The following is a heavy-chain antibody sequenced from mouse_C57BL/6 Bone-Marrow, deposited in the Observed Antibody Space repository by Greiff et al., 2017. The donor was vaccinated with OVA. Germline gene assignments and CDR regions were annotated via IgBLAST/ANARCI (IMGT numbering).Heavy chain of an antibody. V-gene: IGHV1-81*01. CDR3: ARRCYRHYFDY. Sequence: QVQLKQSGAELARPGASVKLSCKASGYTFTSYGISWVKQRTGQGLEWIGEIYPRSGNTYYNEKFKGKATLTADKSSSTAYMELRSLTSEDSAVYFCARRCYRHYFDYWGQGTTLTVSS. D-gene: IGHD2-12*01. CDR1: GYTFTSYG. CDR2: IYPRSGNT. J-gene: IGHJ2*01.